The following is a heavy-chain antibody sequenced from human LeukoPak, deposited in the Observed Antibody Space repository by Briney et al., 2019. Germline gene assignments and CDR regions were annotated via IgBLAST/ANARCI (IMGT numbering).Heavy chain of an antibody. J-gene: IGHJ4*02. CDR3: AKADHYGSGSYFDY. V-gene: IGHV3-43D*03. CDR2: ISWDGGST. CDR1: GFTFDDYA. D-gene: IGHD3-10*01. Sequence: GGSLRLSCAASGFTFDDYAMHWVRQAPGKGLEWVSLISWDGGSTYYADSVKGRFTISRDNSKNSLYLQMNSLRAEDTALYYCAKADHYGSGSYFDYWGQGTLVTVSS.